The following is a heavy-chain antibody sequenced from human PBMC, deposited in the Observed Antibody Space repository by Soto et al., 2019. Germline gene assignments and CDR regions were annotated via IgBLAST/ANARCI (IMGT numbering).Heavy chain of an antibody. CDR2: IIPIFGTA. D-gene: IGHD3-22*01. Sequence: QVQLVQSGAEVKKPGSPVKVSCKASGGTFSSYAISWVRQAPGQGLEWMGGIIPIFGTANYAQKFQGRVTITADESTSTAYMELSSLRSEDTAVYYCARGSPYYYDSSGYLDYWGQGTLVTVSS. J-gene: IGHJ4*02. CDR1: GGTFSSYA. V-gene: IGHV1-69*01. CDR3: ARGSPYYYDSSGYLDY.